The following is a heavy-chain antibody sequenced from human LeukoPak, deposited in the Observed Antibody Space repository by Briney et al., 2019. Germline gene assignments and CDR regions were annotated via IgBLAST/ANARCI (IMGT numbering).Heavy chain of an antibody. CDR3: ARVSIRILWFGELSSMDV. CDR1: GFTFSSYA. CDR2: IKQDGSEK. Sequence: PGGSLRLSCAASGFTFSSYAMSWVRQAPGKGLEWVANIKQDGSEKYYVDSVKGRFTISRDNAKNSLYLQMNSLRAEDTAVYYCARVSIRILWFGELSSMDVWGQGTTVTVSS. D-gene: IGHD3-10*01. V-gene: IGHV3-7*01. J-gene: IGHJ6*02.